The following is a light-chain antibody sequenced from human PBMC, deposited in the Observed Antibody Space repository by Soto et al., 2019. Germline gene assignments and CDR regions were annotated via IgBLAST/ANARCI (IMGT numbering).Light chain of an antibody. Sequence: QSALTQPASVSGSPGQSITISCTGTSSDVGNYIFVSWYRQHPGKAPKLMIYDINNRPSGVSNRFSGSKSGNTASLTISGLQAEDEADYYCQSYDSTLSARYVFGTGTKLTVL. J-gene: IGLJ1*01. CDR1: SSDVGNYIF. CDR2: DIN. V-gene: IGLV2-14*01. CDR3: QSYDSTLSARYV.